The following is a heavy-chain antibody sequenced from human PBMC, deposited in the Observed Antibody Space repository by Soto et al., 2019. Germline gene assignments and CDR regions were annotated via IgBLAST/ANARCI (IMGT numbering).Heavy chain of an antibody. CDR1: GSTFSDYY. V-gene: IGHV3-11*01. Sequence: GGSLRLSCAASGSTFSDYYMSWIRQAPGKGLEWVSYISSSGSTIYYADSVKGRFTISRDNAKNSLYLQMNSLRAEDTAVYYCARSHLYYDSSGYPDYWGQGTLVTVSS. CDR2: ISSSGSTI. CDR3: ARSHLYYDSSGYPDY. D-gene: IGHD3-22*01. J-gene: IGHJ4*02.